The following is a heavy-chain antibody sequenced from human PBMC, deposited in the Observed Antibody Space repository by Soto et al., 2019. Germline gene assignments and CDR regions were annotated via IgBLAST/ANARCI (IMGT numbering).Heavy chain of an antibody. Sequence: EVQLVESGGGLVQPGGSLRLSCAASGFTFSTYSMKWVRQAPGKGLEWVSYISSSSSTIYYADSVKGRFTISRDNAKNSLYLQMNSLRDEDTAVYYCARGFVPWYSSSWYMFENGMDVW. CDR3: ARGFVPWYSSSWYMFENGMDV. D-gene: IGHD6-13*01. CDR2: ISSSSSTI. V-gene: IGHV3-48*02. CDR1: GFTFSTYS. J-gene: IGHJ6*01.